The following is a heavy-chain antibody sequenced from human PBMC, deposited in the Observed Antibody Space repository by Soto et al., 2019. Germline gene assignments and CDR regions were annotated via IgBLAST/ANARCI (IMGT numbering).Heavy chain of an antibody. V-gene: IGHV5-51*01. J-gene: IGHJ4*02. D-gene: IGHD5-18*01. CDR3: TRLERRGYSYGYADY. CDR2: IYPGDSDT. Sequence: SLKISCKGSGYSFSKDWIGWVRQMPWKGLEWMGIIYPGDSDTRYSPSFQGQVTISVDKSFNTAYLQWSSLKASDTALYYCTRLERRGYSYGYADYWGQGTLVTVSS. CDR1: GYSFSKDW.